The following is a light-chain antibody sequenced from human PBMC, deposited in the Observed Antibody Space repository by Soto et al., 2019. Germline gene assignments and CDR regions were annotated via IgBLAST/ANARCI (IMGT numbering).Light chain of an antibody. CDR1: SSNVGGNA. Sequence: QAVVTQPPSVSGTPGQRVTISCSGSSSNVGGNAVHWYQQFPGTAPKLLIYANNQRPSGVPDRFSGSTSGTSASLAIRGLQSEDESDYYCATWDDSLNGYVFGTGTKLTVL. V-gene: IGLV1-44*01. J-gene: IGLJ1*01. CDR2: ANN. CDR3: ATWDDSLNGYV.